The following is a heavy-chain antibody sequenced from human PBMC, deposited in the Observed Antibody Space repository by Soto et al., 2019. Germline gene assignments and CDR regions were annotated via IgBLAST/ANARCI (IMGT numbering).Heavy chain of an antibody. D-gene: IGHD3-22*01. V-gene: IGHV3-23*01. Sequence: DVQLLESGGGLVQPGGSLRLSCAASGITISNYPMSWVRQAPGKGLDWVSGISGSGDGTYYADSAKGRFTISKDISKNSLSLQLDSLGVEDTAVYFCVKDDGGYPSTAPLWGQGTLVTVSS. CDR3: VKDDGGYPSTAPL. CDR1: GITISNYP. CDR2: ISGSGDGT. J-gene: IGHJ4*02.